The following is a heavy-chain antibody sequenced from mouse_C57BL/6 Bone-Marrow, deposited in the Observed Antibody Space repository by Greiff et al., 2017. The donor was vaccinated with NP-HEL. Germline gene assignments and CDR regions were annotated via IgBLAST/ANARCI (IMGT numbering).Heavy chain of an antibody. J-gene: IGHJ2*01. V-gene: IGHV1-42*01. CDR3: ARRRLGGSSLFDY. Sequence: VQLQQSGPELVKPGASVKISCKASGYSFTGYYMNWVKQSPEKSLEWIGEINPSTGGTTYNQKFKAKATLTVDKSSSTAYMQLKSLTSEDSAVYYCARRRLGGSSLFDYWGQGTTLTVSS. CDR1: GYSFTGYY. D-gene: IGHD1-1*01. CDR2: INPSTGGT.